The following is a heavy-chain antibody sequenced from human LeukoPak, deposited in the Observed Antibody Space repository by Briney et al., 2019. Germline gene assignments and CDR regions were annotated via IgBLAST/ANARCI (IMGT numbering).Heavy chain of an antibody. CDR2: IYPGDSDT. CDR1: GYSFTSYW. D-gene: IGHD6-13*01. Sequence: GESLKISCKGSGYSFTSYWIGWVRQMPGKGLEWMGIIYPGDSDTRYSPSFQGQVTISADKSISTAYLQWSSRKASDTAMYYCARVLASFRSNWCRGAFDVWGQGTKVTVSS. V-gene: IGHV5-51*01. J-gene: IGHJ3*01. CDR3: ARVLASFRSNWCRGAFDV.